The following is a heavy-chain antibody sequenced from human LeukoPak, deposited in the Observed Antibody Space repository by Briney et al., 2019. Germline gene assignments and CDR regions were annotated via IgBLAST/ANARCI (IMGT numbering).Heavy chain of an antibody. V-gene: IGHV3-21*01. CDR1: GFTFSSYS. D-gene: IGHD3-9*01. CDR3: ARDPFAGYDILTGYYVGGTIDY. CDR2: ISSSSSYI. Sequence: GGSLRLSCAASGFTFSSYSMTWVRQAPAKGLEWVSSISSSSSYIYYADSVKGRFTISRDNAKNSLYLQMNSLRAEDTAVYYCARDPFAGYDILTGYYVGGTIDYWGQGTLVTVSS. J-gene: IGHJ4*02.